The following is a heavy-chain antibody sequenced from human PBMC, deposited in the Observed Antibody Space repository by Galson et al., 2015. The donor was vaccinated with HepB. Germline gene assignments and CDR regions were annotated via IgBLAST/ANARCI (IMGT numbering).Heavy chain of an antibody. CDR2: IDPSDSST. Sequence: QSGAEVKKPGESLRISCAGSGYPFNSHWISWVRQVPGKGLEWMGRIDPSDSSTKYSPSFQGHVTVSADTSFSTAFLQWGSLKASDSAMYYCARHKRCTTTTCYGWDWGQGTLVTVSS. CDR3: ARHKRCTTTTCYGWD. V-gene: IGHV5-10-1*01. J-gene: IGHJ4*02. CDR1: GYPFNSHW. D-gene: IGHD2-2*01.